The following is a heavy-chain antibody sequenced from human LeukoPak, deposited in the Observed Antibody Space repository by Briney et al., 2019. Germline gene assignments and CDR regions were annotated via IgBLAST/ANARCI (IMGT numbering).Heavy chain of an antibody. CDR2: IIPIFGTA. CDR3: ARGRRYCSGGSCYTLYYYYGMDV. V-gene: IGHV1-69*13. D-gene: IGHD2-15*01. CDR1: GGTFSSYA. J-gene: IGHJ6*02. Sequence: SVTVSCKASGGTFSSYAISWVRQAPGQGLKWMGGIIPIFGTANYAQKFQGRVTITADESTSTAYMELSSLRSEDTGVYYCARGRRYCSGGSCYTLYYYYGMDVWGQGTTVTVSS.